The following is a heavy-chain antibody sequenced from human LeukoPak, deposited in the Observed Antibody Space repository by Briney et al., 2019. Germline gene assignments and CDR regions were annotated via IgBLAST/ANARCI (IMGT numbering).Heavy chain of an antibody. CDR1: GFTFRSYG. CDR3: ARWLLDY. CDR2: IWSDGSEK. V-gene: IGHV3-33*01. J-gene: IGHJ4*02. Sequence: PGGSLRLSCVASGFTFRSYGMHWVRQAPGRGLEWVAVIWSDGSEKYYADSVKGRFTISRDNSNSTLFLQMHSLRGEDTAVYYCARWLLDYWGQGTLVTVSS. D-gene: IGHD5-12*01.